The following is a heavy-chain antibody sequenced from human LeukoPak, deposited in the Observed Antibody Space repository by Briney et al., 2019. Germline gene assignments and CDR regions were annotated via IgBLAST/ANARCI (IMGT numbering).Heavy chain of an antibody. V-gene: IGHV4-39*01. CDR2: IYYSGST. J-gene: IGHJ4*02. CDR1: GGSISSSSYY. D-gene: IGHD5-18*01. Sequence: PSETLSLTCTVSGGSISSSSYYWGWIRQPPGKGLEWTGSIYYSGSTYYNPSLKSRVTISVDTSKNQFSLKLSSVTAADTAVYYCARVIGGYSYGLLDYWGQGTLVTVSS. CDR3: ARVIGGYSYGLLDY.